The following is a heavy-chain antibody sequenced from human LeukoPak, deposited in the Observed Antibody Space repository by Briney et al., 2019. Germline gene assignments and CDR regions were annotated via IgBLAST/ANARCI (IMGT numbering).Heavy chain of an antibody. CDR2: IWSDGTEK. D-gene: IGHD4-11*01. J-gene: IGHJ4*02. CDR1: GFTYSHYG. V-gene: IGHV3-33*06. CDR3: AKDAQRGFDYSNSLEY. Sequence: PGRSLRLSCTASGFTYSHYGMHWARQAPGKGLEWVAVIWSDGTEKYCADAVKGRFTISRDNSRNTLYLQMNSLRGEDTAVYYCAKDAQRGFDYSNSLEYWGQGTLVTVSS.